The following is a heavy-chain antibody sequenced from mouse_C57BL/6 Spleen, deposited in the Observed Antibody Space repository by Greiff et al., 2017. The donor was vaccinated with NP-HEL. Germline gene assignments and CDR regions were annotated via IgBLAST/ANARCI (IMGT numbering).Heavy chain of an antibody. J-gene: IGHJ4*01. CDR2: INYDGSST. CDR1: GFTFSDYY. Sequence: EVKVVESEGGLVQPGSSMKLSCTASGFTFSDYYMAWVRQVPEKGLEWVANINYDGSSTYYLDSLKSRFIISRDNAKNILYLQMSSLKSEDTATYYCARAYYYGSSLAMDYWGQGTSVTVSS. D-gene: IGHD1-1*01. V-gene: IGHV5-16*01. CDR3: ARAYYYGSSLAMDY.